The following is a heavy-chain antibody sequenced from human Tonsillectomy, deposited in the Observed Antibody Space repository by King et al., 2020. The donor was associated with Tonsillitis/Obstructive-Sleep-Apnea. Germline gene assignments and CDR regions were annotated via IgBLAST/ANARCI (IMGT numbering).Heavy chain of an antibody. CDR2: ISYDGSNK. D-gene: IGHD2-2*02. CDR1: GFTFSSYG. J-gene: IGHJ4*02. V-gene: IGHV3-30*18. Sequence: VQLVESGGGVVQPGRSLRLSCAASGFTFSSYGMHWVRQAPGKGLEWVAVISYDGSNKYYADSGKGRFTISRDNSKNTLYLQMNSLRAEDTAVYYCAKGSKYQLLYGFDYWGQGTLVTVSS. CDR3: AKGSKYQLLYGFDY.